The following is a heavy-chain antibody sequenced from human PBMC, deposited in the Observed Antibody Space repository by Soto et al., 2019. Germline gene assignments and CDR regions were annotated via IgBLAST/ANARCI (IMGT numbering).Heavy chain of an antibody. J-gene: IGHJ4*02. D-gene: IGHD3-16*01. CDR1: GFPFSAYN. CDR2: ITVGSSHI. Sequence: GVLRLSCTGSGFPFSAYNINWVRQVPGKGLEWVSSITVGSSHIYQPNSMKGRFTISRDDAKNSVYLQIDSLRDEDTALYYCSRSPEVGVRGAYWGQGTLVTVSS. CDR3: SRSPEVGVRGAY. V-gene: IGHV3-21*01.